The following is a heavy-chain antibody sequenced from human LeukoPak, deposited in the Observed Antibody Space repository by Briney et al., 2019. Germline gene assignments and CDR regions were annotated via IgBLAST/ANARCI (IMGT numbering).Heavy chain of an antibody. V-gene: IGHV3-53*01. CDR1: GFTVSSNY. J-gene: IGHJ4*02. CDR2: IYSGGST. D-gene: IGHD4-23*01. Sequence: PGGSLRLSCAASGFTVSSNYMSWVRQAPGKGLEWVSVIYSGGSTYYADSVKGRFTTSRDNSKNTLYLQMNSLRAEDTAVYYCAREGDYGGNSLGYWGQGTLVTVSS. CDR3: AREGDYGGNSLGY.